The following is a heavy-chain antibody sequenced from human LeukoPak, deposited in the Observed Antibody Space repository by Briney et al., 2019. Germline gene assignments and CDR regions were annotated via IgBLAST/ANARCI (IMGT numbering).Heavy chain of an antibody. CDR3: ARDPAVSGKTYYFDY. CDR1: GYTFSGYY. D-gene: IGHD6-19*01. CDR2: INPSGGIT. J-gene: IGHJ4*02. Sequence: ASVKVSFKASGYTFSGYYIHWVRQAPGQGLEWMGRINPSGGITTYAQKFQGRVTMTRDTSTSTVYMELSSLRSEDTAMYYCARDPAVSGKTYYFDYWGQGTLVTVSS. V-gene: IGHV1-46*01.